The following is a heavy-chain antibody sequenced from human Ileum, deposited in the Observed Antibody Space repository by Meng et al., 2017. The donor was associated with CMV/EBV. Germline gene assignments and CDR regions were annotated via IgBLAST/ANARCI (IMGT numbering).Heavy chain of an antibody. CDR3: ARDIPSSSSYGMDV. V-gene: IGHV4-59*01. Sequence: SETLSLTCTVSGGSISTYYWSWIRQPPGKGLEWIGFIYYSGNTDYSPSLKSRVIISLDTSKNQFSLKLKSVTAADTAVYYCARDIPSSSSYGMDVWGQGTTVTVSS. CDR1: GGSISTYY. D-gene: IGHD6-13*01. CDR2: IYYSGNT. J-gene: IGHJ6*02.